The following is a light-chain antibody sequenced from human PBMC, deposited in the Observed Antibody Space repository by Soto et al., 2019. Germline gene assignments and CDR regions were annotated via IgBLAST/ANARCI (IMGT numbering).Light chain of an antibody. Sequence: AIQMTQSPSSLSASVGDRVTITCRASQDIRNDLGWYQQKPGKTPKLLIFAASSLQSGVPSRFSGSGSGTDFTLTISSLQPEDFATYYCLQDFNYPWTFGQGTKGEIE. V-gene: IGKV1-6*01. CDR2: AAS. CDR1: QDIRND. J-gene: IGKJ1*01. CDR3: LQDFNYPWT.